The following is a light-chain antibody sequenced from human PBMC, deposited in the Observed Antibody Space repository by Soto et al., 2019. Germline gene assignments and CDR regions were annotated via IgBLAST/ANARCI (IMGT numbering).Light chain of an antibody. CDR1: QSVSSN. V-gene: IGKV3-15*01. CDR3: QPYKNWQWT. Sequence: EIVMTQSTATLSVSLGERATLSCRASQSVSSNLAWYQQKPGKAPRLLISGAATMATGIPTRFSGRGSATEFTLTSSRMKSEAFAVYYSQPYKNWQWTFGQGTKVEI. CDR2: GAA. J-gene: IGKJ1*01.